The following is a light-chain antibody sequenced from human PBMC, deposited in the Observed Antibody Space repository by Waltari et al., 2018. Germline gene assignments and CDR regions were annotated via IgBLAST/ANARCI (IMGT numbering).Light chain of an antibody. J-gene: IGKJ2*01. CDR2: WAS. V-gene: IGKV4-1*01. CDR1: QSVSKSSNKENY. Sequence: DIVMTQSSDSRAVSLCERAAIHCKSSQSVSKSSNKENYLAWYQQKPGQHPKLLIYWASTRESGVPDRFSGSGSGTDVTLTISSLQAEDVAVYYCQHYYGSPYTFGQGTKREIK. CDR3: QHYYGSPYT.